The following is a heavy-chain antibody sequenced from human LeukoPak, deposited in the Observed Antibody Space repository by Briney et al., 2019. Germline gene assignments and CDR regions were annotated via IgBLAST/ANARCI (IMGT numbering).Heavy chain of an antibody. D-gene: IGHD5-12*01. V-gene: IGHV3-30-3*01. Sequence: PGGSLRLSCAASGFTFSSYAMPWVRQAPGKGLEWVAVISYDGSNKYYADSVKGRFTISRDNSKNTLYLQMNSLRAEDTAVYYCARELGYSGYERSFDYWGQGTLVTVSS. CDR1: GFTFSSYA. CDR2: ISYDGSNK. J-gene: IGHJ4*02. CDR3: ARELGYSGYERSFDY.